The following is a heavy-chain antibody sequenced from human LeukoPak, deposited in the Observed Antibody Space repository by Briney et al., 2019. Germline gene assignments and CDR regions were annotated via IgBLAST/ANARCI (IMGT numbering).Heavy chain of an antibody. Sequence: SETLSLTCTVSGGSISSYYWSWIRQPPGQGLEWIGYIYYSGSTNYNPSLKSRVTRSVDPSKNQFSLKQSSVTAADTAVYYCAREKRIAVAGTRWFVPWGQGTLVTVCS. CDR3: AREKRIAVAGTRWFVP. D-gene: IGHD6-19*01. CDR2: IYYSGST. V-gene: IGHV4-59*01. CDR1: GGSISSYY. J-gene: IGHJ5*02.